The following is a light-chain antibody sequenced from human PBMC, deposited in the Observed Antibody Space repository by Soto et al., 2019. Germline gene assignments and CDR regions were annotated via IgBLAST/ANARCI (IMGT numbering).Light chain of an antibody. CDR2: GAS. V-gene: IGKV3D-15*01. CDR1: QPVNNN. CDR3: QQYGTPRSVT. Sequence: IVMTQSPATLSVSPGDRATLSCRSSQPVNNNLAWYQHKPGQAPRLLIYGASTRADGIPHRFSGSGFGTDFTLTISKVEPEDFAVYYCQQYGTPRSVTFGQGTRLEIK. J-gene: IGKJ5*01.